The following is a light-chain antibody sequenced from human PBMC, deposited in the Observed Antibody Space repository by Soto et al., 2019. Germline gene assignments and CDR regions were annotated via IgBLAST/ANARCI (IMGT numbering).Light chain of an antibody. CDR2: EVS. J-gene: IGLJ1*01. V-gene: IGLV2-14*01. Sequence: QSALTQPASVSGSPGQSITISCTGTSSDVGAYNFVSWYQQHPGKAPKLMIYEVSNRPSGVSNRFSGSKSGNTASLTISALQAEDEADYHCSSYRSTSSYVFGTGTKGPS. CDR3: SSYRSTSSYV. CDR1: SSDVGAYNF.